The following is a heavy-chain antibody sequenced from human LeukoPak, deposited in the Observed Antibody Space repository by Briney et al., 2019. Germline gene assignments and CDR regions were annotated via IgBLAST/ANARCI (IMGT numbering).Heavy chain of an antibody. V-gene: IGHV3-49*04. CDR3: TASTTVRPNDY. J-gene: IGHJ4*02. D-gene: IGHD4-17*01. Sequence: PGGSLRPSCTASGFTFGDYVMNWVRQAPGKGLEWVGFIRSKTYGGTTEYAASVKGRFTISRDDSKSIAYLQMSSLNTEDTALYYCTASTTVRPNDYWGQGTLVTVSS. CDR1: GFTFGDYV. CDR2: IRSKTYGGTT.